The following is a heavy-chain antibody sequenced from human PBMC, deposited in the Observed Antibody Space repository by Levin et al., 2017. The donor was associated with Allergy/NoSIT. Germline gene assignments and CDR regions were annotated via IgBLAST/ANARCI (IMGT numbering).Heavy chain of an antibody. D-gene: IGHD3-3*01. J-gene: IGHJ3*02. Sequence: SCKASGGTFSSYAISWVRQAPGQGLEWMGGIIPIFGTANYAQKFQGRVTITADESTSTAYMELSSLRSEDTAVYYCARDIPRDDFWSGYDAFDIWGQGTMVTVSS. CDR3: ARDIPRDDFWSGYDAFDI. CDR1: GGTFSSYA. V-gene: IGHV1-69*01. CDR2: IIPIFGTA.